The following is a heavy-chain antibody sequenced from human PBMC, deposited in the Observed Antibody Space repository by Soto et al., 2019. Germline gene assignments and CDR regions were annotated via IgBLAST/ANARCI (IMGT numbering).Heavy chain of an antibody. CDR3: AHPRGYGVFDAYDI. Sequence: GGSLRLSCVASGFTFSTYAMSWVRQAPGKGLEWVSALTPSGGETYYADSVKGRFTISRDNSMNALYLQMTSLRIEDTAVYYFAHPRGYGVFDAYDIWGQGTMVTVSS. V-gene: IGHV3-23*01. D-gene: IGHD4-17*01. CDR1: GFTFSTYA. CDR2: LTPSGGET. J-gene: IGHJ3*02.